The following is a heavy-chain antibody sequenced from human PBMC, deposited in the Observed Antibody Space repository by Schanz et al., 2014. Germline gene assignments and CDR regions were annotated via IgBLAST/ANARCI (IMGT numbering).Heavy chain of an antibody. CDR1: GFTFSTYS. V-gene: IGHV3-48*02. Sequence: EVQLVESGGGLVQPGKSLRLSCAASGFTFSTYSMNWVRQAPGKGLEWVSYISSSSTTIYYADSVKGRFTISRDNAKNSLYLQMNSLRDEDTAIYYCVKGGTNTLDSWGQGTLVTVSS. CDR3: VKGGTNTLDS. CDR2: ISSSSTTI. J-gene: IGHJ4*02.